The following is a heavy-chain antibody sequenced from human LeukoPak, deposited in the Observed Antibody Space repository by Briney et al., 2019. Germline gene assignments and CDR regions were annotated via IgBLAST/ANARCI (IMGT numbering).Heavy chain of an antibody. CDR1: GGSISSNSYY. Sequence: PSETLSLTCTGSGGSISSNSYYWGWIRQPPGKGLQWIGSIYYSGSTYYNPSLKSRVTISVDTSKNQFSLKLSSVAAADTAVYYCARERGYSSSRYYYYYMDVWGKGTTVTVSS. CDR2: IYYSGST. D-gene: IGHD6-6*01. J-gene: IGHJ6*03. CDR3: ARERGYSSSRYYYYYMDV. V-gene: IGHV4-39*02.